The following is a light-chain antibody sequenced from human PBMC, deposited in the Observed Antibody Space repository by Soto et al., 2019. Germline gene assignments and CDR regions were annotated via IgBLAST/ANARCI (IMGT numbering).Light chain of an antibody. CDR2: DDR. V-gene: IGLV3-21*02. CDR3: QVWNSADDHVL. CDR1: NIGSKR. J-gene: IGLJ2*01. Sequence: SYELTQPPSVSVAPGQTATITCGGNNIGSKRVHWYQQQPGQAPVVVVYDDRGRPSGIPERFSGSNSGHTATLTISRVEAGDEADYYCQVWNSADDHVLFGGGTKATVL.